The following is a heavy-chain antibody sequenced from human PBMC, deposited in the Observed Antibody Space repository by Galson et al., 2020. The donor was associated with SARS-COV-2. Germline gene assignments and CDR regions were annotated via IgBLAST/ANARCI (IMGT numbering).Heavy chain of an antibody. Sequence: SETLSLTCTVSGGSISSSSYYWGWIRQPPGKGLEWIGSIYYSGSTYYNPSLKSRVTISVDTSKNQFSLKLSSVTAADTVVYYCARLPYYYNSSYAFDIWGQGTTVTVSS. CDR1: GGSISSSSYY. CDR2: IYYSGST. J-gene: IGHJ3*02. V-gene: IGHV4-39*01. D-gene: IGHD3-22*01. CDR3: ARLPYYYNSSYAFDI.